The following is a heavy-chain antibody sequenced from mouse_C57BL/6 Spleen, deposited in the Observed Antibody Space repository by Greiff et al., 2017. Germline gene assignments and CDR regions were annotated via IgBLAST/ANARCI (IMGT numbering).Heavy chain of an antibody. CDR3: ADTSGVTTYGYFDV. CDR1: GYTFTDYN. CDR2: INPNNGGT. Sequence: EVQLQQSGPELVKPGASVKMSCKASGYTFTDYNMHWVKPSHGKSLEWIGNINPNNGGTSYNQKFKGKATLTVNKSSSTAYMELRSLTSEDSAVYYCADTSGVTTYGYFDVWGTGTTVTVSS. D-gene: IGHD2-1*01. J-gene: IGHJ1*03. V-gene: IGHV1-22*01.